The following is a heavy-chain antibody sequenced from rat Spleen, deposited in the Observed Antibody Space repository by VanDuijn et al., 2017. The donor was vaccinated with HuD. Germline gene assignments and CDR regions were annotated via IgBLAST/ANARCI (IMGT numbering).Heavy chain of an antibody. J-gene: IGHJ3*01. Sequence: QVRLKESGPGLVQPSETLSLTCTVSGFSLTSYSVSWVRQPSGKGFEWMGRMWYDGDTAYNSALKSRLSISRDTSKNQVFLKMNSLQTEDTATYYGARDENGYVNLWFAYWGQGTLVTVSS. CDR3: ARDENGYVNLWFAY. V-gene: IGHV2-34*01. CDR2: MWYDGDT. D-gene: IGHD1-4*01. CDR1: GFSLTSYS.